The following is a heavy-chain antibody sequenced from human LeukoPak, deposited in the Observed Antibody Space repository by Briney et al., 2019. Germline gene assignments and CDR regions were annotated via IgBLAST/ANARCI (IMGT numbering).Heavy chain of an antibody. CDR2: INPSGGST. Sequence: ASVKVSCKAPGYTFTGYYIHWVRQAPGQGLEWMGIINPSGGSTSYAEKFQGRATMTRDTSTSTVYMELSSLRSEDTAVYYCARVGGTSSFDPWGQGTLVTVSS. V-gene: IGHV1-46*01. CDR3: ARVGGTSSFDP. D-gene: IGHD1-1*01. CDR1: GYTFTGYY. J-gene: IGHJ5*02.